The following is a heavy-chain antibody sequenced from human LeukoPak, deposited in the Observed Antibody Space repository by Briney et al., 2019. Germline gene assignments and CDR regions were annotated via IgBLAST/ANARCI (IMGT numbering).Heavy chain of an antibody. CDR1: GFTFSSYA. D-gene: IGHD3-10*02. J-gene: IGHJ6*03. Sequence: GGSLRLSCAASGFTFSSYAMSWVRQAPGKGLEWVSAISGSGGSTYYADSVKGRFTISRDNSKNTLYLQMNSLRAEDTAVYYCAKDGLFGGRHRLLYYMDVWGKGTTVTVSS. V-gene: IGHV3-23*01. CDR2: ISGSGGST. CDR3: AKDGLFGGRHRLLYYMDV.